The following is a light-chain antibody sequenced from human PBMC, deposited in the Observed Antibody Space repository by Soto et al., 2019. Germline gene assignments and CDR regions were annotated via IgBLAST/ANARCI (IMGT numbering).Light chain of an antibody. CDR3: QQVKSYPRT. CDR1: QNIDMY. V-gene: IGKV1-9*01. J-gene: IGKJ4*01. Sequence: DIHMTQSPSSLSASVGDTVTITCRASQNIDMYLNWYQQKPGNPPRLLIYEESTLHSGVPSRFSGRKVGTQFILTIDSLQPEDFATYYCQQVKSYPRTFGGGTKVDIK. CDR2: EES.